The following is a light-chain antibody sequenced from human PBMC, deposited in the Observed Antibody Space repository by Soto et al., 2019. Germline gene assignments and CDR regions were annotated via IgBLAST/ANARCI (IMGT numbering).Light chain of an antibody. CDR1: QSVSSN. V-gene: IGKV3-15*01. CDR3: QQYNSWPLLT. CDR2: GAS. J-gene: IGKJ4*01. Sequence: EIVMTQSPATLSVSPGERATLSCRASQSVSSNLAWYQQKPGQAPSLLIYGASNRATGIPARFSGSGSGTEFTLTISRLQSEDFAVYYCQQYNSWPLLTFGGGTKVEIK.